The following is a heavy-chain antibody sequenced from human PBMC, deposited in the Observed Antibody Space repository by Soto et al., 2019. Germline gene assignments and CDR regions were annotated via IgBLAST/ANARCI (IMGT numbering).Heavy chain of an antibody. CDR2: ISSNGGST. D-gene: IGHD6-13*01. V-gene: IGHV3-64D*06. CDR1: GFMFSSYA. CDR3: VNSAGTGEYYFDY. Sequence: PVGSLRLSCSASGFMFSSYAMHWVRQAPGKGLEYVSAISSNGGSTYYADSVKGRFTISRDNSKNTLYLQMSSLRAEDTAVYYCVNSAGTGEYYFDYWGQGTLVTVSS. J-gene: IGHJ4*02.